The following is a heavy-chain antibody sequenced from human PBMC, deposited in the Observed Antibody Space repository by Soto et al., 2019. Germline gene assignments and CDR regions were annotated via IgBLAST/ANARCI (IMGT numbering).Heavy chain of an antibody. CDR2: ISPYNGNT. CDR3: ARDLSGNPGY. Sequence: ASVKVSCKASGGTFSSYAISWVRQAPGQGLEWMGWISPYNGNTNYAQKLQGRVTMTTDTSTSTAYMELRSLRSDDTAVYYCARDLSGNPGYWGQGTLVTVSS. D-gene: IGHD2-15*01. V-gene: IGHV1-18*01. CDR1: GGTFSSYA. J-gene: IGHJ4*02.